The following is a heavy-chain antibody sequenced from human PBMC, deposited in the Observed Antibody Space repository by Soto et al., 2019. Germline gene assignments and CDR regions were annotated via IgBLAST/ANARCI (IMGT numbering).Heavy chain of an antibody. Sequence: QVQLQESGPGLVKPSETLSLTCTVSGGSISSYYWRWIRQPPGKGLEWIGNIYYSGSTNYNPSLKSRVTISVDTSKNQFSLKLSSVTAADTAVYYCARGYGDYVSDYWGQGTLVTVSS. CDR1: GGSISSYY. CDR2: IYYSGST. D-gene: IGHD4-17*01. CDR3: ARGYGDYVSDY. V-gene: IGHV4-59*01. J-gene: IGHJ4*02.